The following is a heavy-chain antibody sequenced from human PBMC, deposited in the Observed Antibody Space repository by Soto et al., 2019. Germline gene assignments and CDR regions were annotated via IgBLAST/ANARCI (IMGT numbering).Heavy chain of an antibody. CDR3: ARGDYYDSSGPFSDAFDI. V-gene: IGHV3-23*01. J-gene: IGHJ3*02. CDR1: GFSFINYA. Sequence: GGSLRLSCAASGFSFINYAMSWVRQAPGKGLEWVSTVDIKGNTHYADSVKGRFTISRDNAKSSLYLQMDSLRAEDTAVYYCARGDYYDSSGPFSDAFDIWGQGTLVTVS. CDR2: VDIKGNT. D-gene: IGHD3-22*01.